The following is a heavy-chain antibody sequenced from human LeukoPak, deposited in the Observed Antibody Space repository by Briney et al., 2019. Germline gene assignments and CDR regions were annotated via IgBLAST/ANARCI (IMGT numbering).Heavy chain of an antibody. J-gene: IGHJ6*02. CDR3: ASGLYGMDV. CDR1: GFTVSSNY. CDR2: IYAGGST. D-gene: IGHD2-21*01. Sequence: GGSLRLSCAASGFTVSSNYMSWVRQAPGKWLEWVSMIYAGGSTYYADSVKGRFTISRDNSKNTLYLQMSSLRAEDAAVYYCASGLYGMDVWGQGTTVTVSS. V-gene: IGHV3-66*01.